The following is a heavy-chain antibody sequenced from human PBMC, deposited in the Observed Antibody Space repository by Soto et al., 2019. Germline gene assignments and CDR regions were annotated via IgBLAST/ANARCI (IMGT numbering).Heavy chain of an antibody. CDR3: ARDLLWSAQKPIDF. CDR2: INPNSGGT. CDR1: GYTFSGYN. J-gene: IGHJ4*02. Sequence: ASVKVSCKASGYTFSGYNMHWVRQAPGQGLEWMGWINPNSGGTNFARKFQGRVTMTRDTSIGTAYMELTNLTSDDTAVYFCARDLLWSAQKPIDFWGQGTLVTVSS. V-gene: IGHV1-2*02. D-gene: IGHD2-21*01.